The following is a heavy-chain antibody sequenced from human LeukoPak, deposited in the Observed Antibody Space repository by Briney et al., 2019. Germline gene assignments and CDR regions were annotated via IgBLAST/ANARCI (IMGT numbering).Heavy chain of an antibody. D-gene: IGHD2-21*02. CDR2: IYSGGST. J-gene: IGHJ4*02. CDR3: ARAHLSYCGGDCYSEYFDY. CDR1: GFTVSSNY. Sequence: PGGSLRLSCAASGFTVSSNYMSWVRQAPGRGLEWVSVIYSGGSTYYADSAKGRFTISRDNSKNTLYLQMNSLRAEDTAVYYCARAHLSYCGGDCYSEYFDYWGQGTLVTVSS. V-gene: IGHV3-53*01.